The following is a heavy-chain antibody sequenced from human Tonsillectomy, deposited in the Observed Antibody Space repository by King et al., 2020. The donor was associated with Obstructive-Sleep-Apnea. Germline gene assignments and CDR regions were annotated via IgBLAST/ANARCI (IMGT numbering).Heavy chain of an antibody. CDR1: GFTFRSYA. J-gene: IGHJ6*02. CDR3: ARDYAATGRVMNYYSTDV. Sequence: VQLVESGGGVVQPGRSLRLSCAASGFTFRSYAMHWLRQPPGKGLEWLSVISYEGSNKYYAESVKGRFTISRDNSDKMLYLQINSLRPEDTAVYYCARDYAATGRVMNYYSTDVWGQGTTVIVSS. CDR2: ISYEGSNK. V-gene: IGHV3-30*14. D-gene: IGHD2-15*01.